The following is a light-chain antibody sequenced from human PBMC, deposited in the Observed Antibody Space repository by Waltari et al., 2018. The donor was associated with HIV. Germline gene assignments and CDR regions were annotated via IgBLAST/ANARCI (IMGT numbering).Light chain of an antibody. Sequence: QAVLTQPPSASGTPGQRVTISCSASRSNIGRNYVYWYQQLPGTAPKLPIYSNNQRPSGVPDRFSGSKSGTSASLAISGLQSEDEADYYCASWDDSLNGYVFGTGTKVTVL. V-gene: IGLV1-44*01. J-gene: IGLJ1*01. CDR1: RSNIGRNY. CDR3: ASWDDSLNGYV. CDR2: SNN.